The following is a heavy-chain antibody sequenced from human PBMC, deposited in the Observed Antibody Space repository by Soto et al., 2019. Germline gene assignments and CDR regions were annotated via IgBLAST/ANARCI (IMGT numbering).Heavy chain of an antibody. CDR2: ISGSGGST. Sequence: EVQLLESGGGLVQPGGSLRLPCAASGFTFSTYAMSWVRQAPGKGLEWVSAISGSGGSTYYADSVKGRFTISRDKSKNTLYLQMNSLRAEDTAVYYCAKNWDTTFSSSSHWGQGTLVTVSS. D-gene: IGHD6-6*01. J-gene: IGHJ4*02. CDR1: GFTFSTYA. CDR3: AKNWDTTFSSSSH. V-gene: IGHV3-23*01.